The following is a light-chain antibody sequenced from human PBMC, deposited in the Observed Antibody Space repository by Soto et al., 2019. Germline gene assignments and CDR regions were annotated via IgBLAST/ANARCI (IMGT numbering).Light chain of an antibody. CDR1: QSVSSY. V-gene: IGKV3-11*01. CDR2: DAS. J-gene: IGKJ2*01. CDR3: QQRSNWPPYT. Sequence: EIVLTQSPATLSLSPGERATLSCRASQSVSSYLAWYQQKPGQAPRLLIYDASNRATGIPARFSGSGSGTDVTLTISSLGPKDFAVYYCQQRSNWPPYTLGRGTKLEIK.